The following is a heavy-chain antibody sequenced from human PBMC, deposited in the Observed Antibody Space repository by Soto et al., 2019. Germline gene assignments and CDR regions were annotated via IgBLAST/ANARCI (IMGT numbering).Heavy chain of an antibody. J-gene: IGHJ6*02. CDR3: AKVTDSNYDIDYYYGMDV. D-gene: IGHD4-4*01. Sequence: GGSLRLSCAASGFTFSSYAMSWVRQAPGKGLEWVSAISGSGGSTYFADSVKGRLTISRDNSKNTLYLQMNSLRAEDTAVYYCAKVTDSNYDIDYYYGMDVWGQGTTVTVFS. V-gene: IGHV3-23*01. CDR1: GFTFSSYA. CDR2: ISGSGGST.